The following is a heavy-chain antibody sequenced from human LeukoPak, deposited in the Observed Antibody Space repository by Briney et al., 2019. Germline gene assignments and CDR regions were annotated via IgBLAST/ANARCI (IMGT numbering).Heavy chain of an antibody. J-gene: IGHJ4*02. CDR1: GFTFSSYW. CDR2: MKPDGSEK. CDR3: ARDPRQSHLVYTTGDY. V-gene: IGHV3-7*01. D-gene: IGHD2-2*02. Sequence: PGGSLRLSCAVSGFTFSSYWMSWVRQAPGKGLEWVAKMKPDGSEKYYVDSVKGRFTISRDSSKNSLYLQMNSLRVEDTAVYYCARDPRQSHLVYTTGDYWGQGTLVTVSS.